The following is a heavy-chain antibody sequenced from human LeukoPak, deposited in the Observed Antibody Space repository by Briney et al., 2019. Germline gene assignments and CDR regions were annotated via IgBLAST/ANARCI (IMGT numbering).Heavy chain of an antibody. V-gene: IGHV4-59*01. CDR1: DGSINSYY. CDR3: ARDRNYYDSSGCYFAN. D-gene: IGHD3-22*01. Sequence: SETLSLTCSVSDGSINSYYWNWIRRPPGKGLEWIGYIYYNGNTNYSPSLKSRVTMSVDTSKNLFSLKVSSVTAADTAVYYCARDRNYYDSSGCYFANWGQGTLVTVSS. CDR2: IYYNGNT. J-gene: IGHJ4*02.